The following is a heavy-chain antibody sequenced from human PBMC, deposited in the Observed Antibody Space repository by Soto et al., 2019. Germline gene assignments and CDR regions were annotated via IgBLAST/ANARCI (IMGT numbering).Heavy chain of an antibody. CDR1: GVSISSGGYY. CDR3: AREYYYDSSGLDY. CDR2: IYYSGST. Sequence: QVQLQESGPGLVKPSQTLSLTYTVSGVSISSGGYYWTWIRQHPQKGLEWIGHIYYSGSTYYNPSLKSRVTVSVDTSKNQFSLKLSSVTAADTAVYYCAREYYYDSSGLDYWGQGTLVTVSS. V-gene: IGHV4-31*03. J-gene: IGHJ4*02. D-gene: IGHD3-22*01.